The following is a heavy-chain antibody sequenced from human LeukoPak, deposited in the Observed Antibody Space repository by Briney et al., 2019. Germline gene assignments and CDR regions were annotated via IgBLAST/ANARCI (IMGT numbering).Heavy chain of an antibody. Sequence: GGSLRLSCAASGFTFSSYWMHWVRQAPGKGLVWVSRINTDGSSTSYTDSVKGRFTISRDNAKNTLYLQMNSLRAEDTAVYYCARVQPTGMGAFDIWGQETMVTVSS. D-gene: IGHD1-1*01. CDR2: INTDGSST. J-gene: IGHJ3*02. CDR3: ARVQPTGMGAFDI. V-gene: IGHV3-74*01. CDR1: GFTFSSYW.